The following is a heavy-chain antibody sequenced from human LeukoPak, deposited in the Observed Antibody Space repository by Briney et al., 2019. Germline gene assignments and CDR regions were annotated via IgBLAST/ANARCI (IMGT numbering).Heavy chain of an antibody. CDR3: ARDEWRYCSSTSCQPLDY. D-gene: IGHD2-2*01. Sequence: GGSLRLSCAASGFTVSTYSMNWVRQGPGKGLEWVSYVSSSSSTIYYADSVKGRFTISRDNAKNSLYLQMNSLRAEDTAVYHCARDEWRYCSSTSCQPLDYWGQGTLVTVSS. V-gene: IGHV3-48*01. J-gene: IGHJ4*02. CDR2: VSSSSSTI. CDR1: GFTVSTYS.